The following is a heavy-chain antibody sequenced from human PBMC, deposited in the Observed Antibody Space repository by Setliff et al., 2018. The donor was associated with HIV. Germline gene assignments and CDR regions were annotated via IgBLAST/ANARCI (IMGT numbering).Heavy chain of an antibody. Sequence: AGGSLRLSCTASGFPFGDYAMSWIRPSPGKGLEWIGEINHSGRTKYSPSLKSRVTISVDTSENQFSLKLSSVTAADTAVYYCARDGYSSSWYVISGSFDYWGQGILVTVSS. CDR1: GFPFGDYA. CDR3: ARDGYSSSWYVISGSFDY. D-gene: IGHD6-13*01. CDR2: INHSGRT. J-gene: IGHJ4*02. V-gene: IGHV4-34*01.